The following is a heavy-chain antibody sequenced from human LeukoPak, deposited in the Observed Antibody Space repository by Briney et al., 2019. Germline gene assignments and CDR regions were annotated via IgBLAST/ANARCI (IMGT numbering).Heavy chain of an antibody. CDR2: IYYRGYT. CDR1: GGSLSSYY. CDR3: ERDKRWEDDYSRNLDY. J-gene: IGHJ4*02. D-gene: IGHD4-11*01. Sequence: KPSETLSLTCTVSGGSLSSYYWNWIRQPPGKGLEWIGYIYYRGYTRYNPSLTSRVTISIDTSQNQLSLKLTSVHPAARAIYYCERDKRWEDDYSRNLDYWGQGTLVTVSS. V-gene: IGHV4-59*01.